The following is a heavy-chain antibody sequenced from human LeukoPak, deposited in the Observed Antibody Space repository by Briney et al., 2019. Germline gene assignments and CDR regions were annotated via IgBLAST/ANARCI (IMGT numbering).Heavy chain of an antibody. Sequence: GRSLRLSRAASGFTFNSYGIHWVRQAPGKGLEWVAVIWHDGSNKYYADSVKGRFTISRDNSKNTLYLQMNSLRAEDTAVYYCAKAAGYSSGWPFEYWGQGTLVTVSS. D-gene: IGHD6-19*01. CDR3: AKAAGYSSGWPFEY. CDR2: IWHDGSNK. CDR1: GFTFNSYG. J-gene: IGHJ4*02. V-gene: IGHV3-33*06.